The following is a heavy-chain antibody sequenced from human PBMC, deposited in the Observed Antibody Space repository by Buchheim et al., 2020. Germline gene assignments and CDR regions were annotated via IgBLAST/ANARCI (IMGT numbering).Heavy chain of an antibody. D-gene: IGHD1-1*01. CDR1: GFIFSSYW. CDR2: INQDGSAK. CDR3: AGGGIYTGKKRGIDY. Sequence: EVQLVESGGGLVQPGGSLRLSCAASGFIFSSYWMSWVRQAPGKGLEWVANINQDGSAKYYVASVKGRFIISKDNAKNSLYLQKNSLRADDPAVYYSAGGGIYTGKKRGIDYWGQGTL. V-gene: IGHV3-7*01. J-gene: IGHJ4*02.